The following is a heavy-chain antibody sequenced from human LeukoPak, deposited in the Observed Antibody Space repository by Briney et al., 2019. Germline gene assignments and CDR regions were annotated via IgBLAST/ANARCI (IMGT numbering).Heavy chain of an antibody. D-gene: IGHD6-13*01. J-gene: IGHJ4*02. V-gene: IGHV1-2*02. CDR1: GYTFTGYY. CDR2: INPNSGGT. CDR3: ARSFSSSWYYHY. Sequence: GASVKVSCKASGYTFTGYYMHWVRQAPGQGLEWMGWINPNSGGTNYAQKFQGRVTMTRDTSISTAYMELSRLRSDDTAVYYCARSFSSSWYYHYWDQGTLVTVSS.